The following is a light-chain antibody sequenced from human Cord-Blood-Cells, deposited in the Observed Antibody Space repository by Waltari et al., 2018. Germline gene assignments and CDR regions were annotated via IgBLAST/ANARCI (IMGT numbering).Light chain of an antibody. CDR1: QSISSW. CDR2: KAS. J-gene: IGKJ5*01. CDR3: QQYNSYSIT. V-gene: IGKV1-5*03. Sequence: DIQMNQSPSTLSASVGDRVNITCRASQSISSWLAWYQQNPGKAPKLLIYKASSLESGVPSRFSGSGAGTEFTLTISSLQPDDFATYYCQQYNSYSITFGQGTRLEIK.